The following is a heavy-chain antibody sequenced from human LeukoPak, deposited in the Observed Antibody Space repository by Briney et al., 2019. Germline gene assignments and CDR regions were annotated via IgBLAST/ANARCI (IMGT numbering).Heavy chain of an antibody. CDR1: GFTFSSYG. D-gene: IGHD1-26*01. J-gene: IGHJ6*03. CDR2: IRYDGSNK. CDR3: AKGGSYYTYYYMDV. Sequence: PGGSLRLSCAASGFTFSSYGMHWVRQAPGKGLEWVAFIRYDGSNKYYADSVKGRFTISRDNSKNTLYLQMNSLRAEDMALYYCAKGGSYYTYYYMDVWGKGTTVTVSS. V-gene: IGHV3-30*02.